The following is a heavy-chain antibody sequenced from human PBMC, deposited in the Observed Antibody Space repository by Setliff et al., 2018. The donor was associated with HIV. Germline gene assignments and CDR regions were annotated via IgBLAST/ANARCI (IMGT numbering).Heavy chain of an antibody. CDR2: INTDTGRT. J-gene: IGHJ4*02. CDR3: ARGYSSGWSDY. V-gene: IGHV7-4-1*02. Sequence: ASVKVSCKASGYTFTSSAMSWVRQAPGQGLEWMGWINTDTGRTTYAQGFTGRFVFSLDTSVSTAYLQISSPKAEDTAVYFCARGYSSGWSDYWGQGTLVTVSS. D-gene: IGHD6-19*01. CDR1: GYTFTSSA.